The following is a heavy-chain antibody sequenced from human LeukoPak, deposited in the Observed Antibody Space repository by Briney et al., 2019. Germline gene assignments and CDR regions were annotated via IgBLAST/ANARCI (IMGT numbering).Heavy chain of an antibody. D-gene: IGHD1-26*01. CDR2: INSGGTAS. J-gene: IGHJ3*02. CDR3: AKSFRGSYEGDAFDI. Sequence: PGGSLRLSCAVSGFNFNSFGMSWVRQAPGKGPEWVSGINSGGTASYYADSVRGRFTISRDNSKNTLYLQMNSLRAEDTAVYYCAKSFRGSYEGDAFDIWGQGTMVTVSS. CDR1: GFNFNSFG. V-gene: IGHV3-23*01.